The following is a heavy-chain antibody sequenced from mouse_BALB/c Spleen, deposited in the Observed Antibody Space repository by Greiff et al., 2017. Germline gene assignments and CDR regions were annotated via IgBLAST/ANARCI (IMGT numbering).Heavy chain of an antibody. D-gene: IGHD1-1*01. V-gene: IGHV3-2*02. CDR3: ARTYGSSFWYFDV. CDR2: ISYSGST. J-gene: IGHJ1*01. Sequence: EVMLVESGPGLVKPSQSLSLTCTVTGYSITSDYAWNWIRQFPGNKLEWMGYISYSGSTSYNPSLKSRISITRDTSKNQFFLQLNSVTTEDTATYYCARTYGSSFWYFDVWGAGTTVTVSS. CDR1: GYSITSDYA.